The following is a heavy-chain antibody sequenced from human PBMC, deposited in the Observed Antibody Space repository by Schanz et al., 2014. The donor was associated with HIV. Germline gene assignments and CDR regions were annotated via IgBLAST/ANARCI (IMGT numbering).Heavy chain of an antibody. Sequence: QAQLVESGGGVVQPGRSLRLSCAASGFTFSSYGMHWVRQAPGKGLEWVAVISYDGSNKYYADSVKGRFTISRDNSKNTLYMQMNSLRAEDTALYYCAKVARWDYYGMDVWGQGTAVTVSS. CDR1: GFTFSSYG. CDR3: AKVARWDYYGMDV. CDR2: ISYDGSNK. J-gene: IGHJ6*02. V-gene: IGHV3-30*18.